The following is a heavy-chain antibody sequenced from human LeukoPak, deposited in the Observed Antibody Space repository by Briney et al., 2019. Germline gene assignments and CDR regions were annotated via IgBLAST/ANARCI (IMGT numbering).Heavy chain of an antibody. CDR2: IYYSGST. Sequence: SETLSLTCTVSGGSISSYYWSWIRQPPGKGLEWSGYIYYSGSTNYNPSLKSRVTISVDTSKNQFSLKLSSVTAADTAVYYCARGFSGSYKTFDYWGQGTLVTVSS. CDR3: ARGFSGSYKTFDY. D-gene: IGHD1-26*01. J-gene: IGHJ4*02. V-gene: IGHV4-59*01. CDR1: GGSISSYY.